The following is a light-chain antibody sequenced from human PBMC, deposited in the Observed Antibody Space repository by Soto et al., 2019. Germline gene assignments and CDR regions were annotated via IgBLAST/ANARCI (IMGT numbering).Light chain of an antibody. Sequence: QSALTQPPSASGSPGQSVTISCTGTSSDVGAYNYVSWYQQHPGKAPKRMIYEVTKRPSGVPARFSGSKSGTSASLAISALRSEAEAAYYCAPWDDTLSGPSWVFGGGTKLTVL. CDR3: APWDDTLSGPSWV. V-gene: IGLV2-8*01. CDR2: EVT. J-gene: IGLJ3*02. CDR1: SSDVGAYNY.